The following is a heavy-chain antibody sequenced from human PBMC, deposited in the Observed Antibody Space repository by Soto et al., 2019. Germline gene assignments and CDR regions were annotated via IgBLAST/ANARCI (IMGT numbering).Heavy chain of an antibody. J-gene: IGHJ5*02. V-gene: IGHV3-23*01. D-gene: IGHD3-3*01. CDR2: ISGSGGST. Sequence: EVQLLESGGGLVQPGGSLRLSCAASGFTFSSYAMSWVRQAPGKGLEWVSAISGSGGSTYYADSVKGRFTISRDNSKNTLYLQMNGLRAEDTAVYYCAKGLLITIFGVVGGFDPWGQGTLVTVSS. CDR3: AKGLLITIFGVVGGFDP. CDR1: GFTFSSYA.